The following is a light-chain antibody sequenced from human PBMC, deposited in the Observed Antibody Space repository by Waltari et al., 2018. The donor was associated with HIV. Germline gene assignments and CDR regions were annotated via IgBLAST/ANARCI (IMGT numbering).Light chain of an antibody. V-gene: IGLV2-14*03. J-gene: IGLJ2*01. CDR3: SSYTRSSTMI. Sequence: QSALTQPASVSGSPGQSITISCTGTSSDVGAYNYVSWYQVLPDKVPKLLVYDVSGRPSGVSNRFSGSKSSNTASLTISGLQAEDGADYYCSSYTRSSTMIFGGGTKLTVL. CDR1: SSDVGAYNY. CDR2: DVS.